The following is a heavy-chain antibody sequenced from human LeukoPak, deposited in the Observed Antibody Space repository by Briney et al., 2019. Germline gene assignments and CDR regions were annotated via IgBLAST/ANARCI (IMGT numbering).Heavy chain of an antibody. Sequence: GGSLRLSCAASGFTFSSYGMHWVRQAPGKGLEWVAVISYDGSNKYYADSVKGRFTISRDNSKNTLCLQMNSLRAEDTAVYYCAKGAYSGSFVDYFDYWGQGTLVTVSS. CDR1: GFTFSSYG. J-gene: IGHJ4*02. CDR3: AKGAYSGSFVDYFDY. V-gene: IGHV3-30*18. CDR2: ISYDGSNK. D-gene: IGHD1-26*01.